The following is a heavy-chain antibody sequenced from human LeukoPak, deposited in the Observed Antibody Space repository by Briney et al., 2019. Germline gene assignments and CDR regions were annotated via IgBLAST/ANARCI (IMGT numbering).Heavy chain of an antibody. D-gene: IGHD3-3*02. CDR1: GFTFSSYS. CDR3: ASRAHFWSGPGG. V-gene: IGHV3-21*01. Sequence: GGSLRLSCAASGFTFSSYSMNWVRQAPGKGLEWVSSISSRSSYIYYADSVKGRFTISRDNAKNSLYLQMNSLRAEDTAVYYCASRAHFWSGPGGWGQGTLVTVSS. CDR2: ISSRSSYI. J-gene: IGHJ4*02.